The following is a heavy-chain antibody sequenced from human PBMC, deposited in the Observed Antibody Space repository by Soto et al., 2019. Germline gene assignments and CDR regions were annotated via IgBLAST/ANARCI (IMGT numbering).Heavy chain of an antibody. J-gene: IGHJ3*02. CDR1: GFNLDKYA. Sequence: GGSLRLSCAVSGFNLDKYAIHWVRQAPGKGLEWVSGISWNSGEIAYSDSVKGRFTISRDNAKNSVYLEMNSLRREDTALYYCAKVVSIFYDAFDMWGQGTMVTVSS. CDR3: AKVVSIFYDAFDM. V-gene: IGHV3-9*01. CDR2: ISWNSGEI.